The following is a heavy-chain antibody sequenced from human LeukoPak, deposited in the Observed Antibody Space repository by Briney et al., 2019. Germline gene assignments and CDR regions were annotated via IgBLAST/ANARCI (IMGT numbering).Heavy chain of an antibody. D-gene: IGHD6-13*01. CDR2: INSDGSST. CDR1: TFTFFDAW. Sequence: AASTFTFFDAWMHWVRQAPGKGLVWVSRINSDGSSTSYADSVKGRFTISRDNAKNTLYLQMNSLRAEDTAVYYCARGLAAAGMSYYYYYMDVWGKGTTVTVSS. V-gene: IGHV3-74*01. J-gene: IGHJ6*03. CDR3: ARGLAAAGMSYYYYYMDV.